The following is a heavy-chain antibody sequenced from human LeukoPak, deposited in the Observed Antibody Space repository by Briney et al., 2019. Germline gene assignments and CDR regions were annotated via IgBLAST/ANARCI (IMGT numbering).Heavy chain of an antibody. D-gene: IGHD2-2*01. V-gene: IGHV4-39*01. J-gene: IGHJ5*02. CDR3: VRHGGTSSLISYSWFDP. CDR1: GGSLRDSAYY. CDR2: IYYSGVT. Sequence: PSETLSLTCTVSGGSLRDSAYYWGWIRQPPGKGLDWIASIYYSGVTYFHPSLGSRASIFLDTSNNRFSLELTSVTAADTAVYYCVRHGGTSSLISYSWFDPWGQGILVTVPS.